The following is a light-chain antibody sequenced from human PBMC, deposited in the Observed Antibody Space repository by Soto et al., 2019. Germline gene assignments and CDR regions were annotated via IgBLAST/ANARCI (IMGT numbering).Light chain of an antibody. CDR1: QGIRND. V-gene: IGKV1-6*01. J-gene: IGKJ1*01. Sequence: AIQMTQSPSSLSASVGDRVTITCRASQGIRNDLGWYQQKPGKAPKLLIYAASSLQSGVPSRFSGSGSGTDFTLTISSVQPEDFATYYCLQDYNYHLTFGQGTKVEIK. CDR2: AAS. CDR3: LQDYNYHLT.